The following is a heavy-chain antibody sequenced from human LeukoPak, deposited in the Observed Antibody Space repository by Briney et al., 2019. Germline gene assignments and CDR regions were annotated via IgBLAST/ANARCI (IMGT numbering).Heavy chain of an antibody. Sequence: SETLSLTCTVSGGSISSYYWSWIRQPAGKGLEWIGRIYTSGSTNYNPSLKSRVTMSVDTSKNQFSLKLTSVTAADTAVYYCARVFRSAGGYAQYSDYWGQGTLVTVSS. V-gene: IGHV4-4*07. D-gene: IGHD5-12*01. CDR2: IYTSGST. CDR1: GGSISSYY. CDR3: ARVFRSAGGYAQYSDY. J-gene: IGHJ4*02.